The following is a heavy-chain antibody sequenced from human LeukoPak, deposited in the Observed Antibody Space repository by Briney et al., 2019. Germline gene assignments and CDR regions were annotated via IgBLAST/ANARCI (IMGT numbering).Heavy chain of an antibody. CDR3: AREGVY. V-gene: IGHV4-39*07. D-gene: IGHD3-16*01. CDR2: IYHSGST. CDR1: GGSISSSSYY. Sequence: SSETLSLTCTVSGGSISSSSYYWGWIRQPPGKGLEWIGSIYHSGSTYYNPSLKSRVTISVDTSKNQFSLKLSSVTAADTAVYYCAREGVYWGQGTLVTVSS. J-gene: IGHJ4*02.